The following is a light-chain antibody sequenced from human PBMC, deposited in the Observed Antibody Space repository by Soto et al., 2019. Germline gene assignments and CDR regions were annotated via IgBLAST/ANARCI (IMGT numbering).Light chain of an antibody. CDR2: DAS. J-gene: IGKJ3*01. CDR1: QSVSSY. Sequence: EIVLTQSPATLSLSPGERATLSCRASQSVSSYLAWYQQKPGQASRLLIYDASNRATGIPARFSGSRSGTDFTLTISSLEPEDFAVYYCQQRSKWPFLFTFGPGTKVDIK. V-gene: IGKV3-11*01. CDR3: QQRSKWPFLFT.